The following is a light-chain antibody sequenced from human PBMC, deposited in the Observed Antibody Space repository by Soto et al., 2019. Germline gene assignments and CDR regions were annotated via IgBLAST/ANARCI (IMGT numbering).Light chain of an antibody. CDR2: GAS. V-gene: IGKV3-20*01. CDR3: QQYGSSPRT. J-gene: IGKJ1*01. CDR1: QSVITN. Sequence: IVMSQSPATLSVSPGERATLSCRASQSVITNLAWYQQKPGQAPRLLIYGASSRATGIPDRFSGSGSGTDFTLTISRLEPEDFAVYYCQQYGSSPRTFGQGTKL.